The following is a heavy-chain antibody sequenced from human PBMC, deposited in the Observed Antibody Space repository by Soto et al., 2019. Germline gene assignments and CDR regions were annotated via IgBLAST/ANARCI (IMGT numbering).Heavy chain of an antibody. CDR3: AKDVDRLGELWGYFQS. CDR1: GFMFEDFA. Sequence: GGSLRLSCTVSGFMFEDFAMHWVRQAPGQGLEWVSGINWNGVNRGYAESVLGRFTISRDNAKKSLYLDMNYLRPEDTALYFCAKDVDRLGELWGYFQSWGQGTMVTVSS. CDR2: INWNGVNR. J-gene: IGHJ1*01. V-gene: IGHV3-9*01. D-gene: IGHD3-16*01.